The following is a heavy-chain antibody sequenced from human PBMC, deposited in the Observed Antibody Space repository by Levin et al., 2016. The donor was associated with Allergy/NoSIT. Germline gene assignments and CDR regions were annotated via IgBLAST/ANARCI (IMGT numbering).Heavy chain of an antibody. Sequence: GGSLRLSCAASGFTFSSYSMNWVRQAPGKGLEWVSSISSSSSYIYYADSVKGRFTISRDNAKNSLYLQMNSLRAEDTAVYYCARAGGALQLLVDYWGQGTLVTVSS. CDR3: ARAGGALQLLVDY. CDR2: ISSSSSYI. J-gene: IGHJ4*02. CDR1: GFTFSSYS. V-gene: IGHV3-21*01. D-gene: IGHD5-18*01.